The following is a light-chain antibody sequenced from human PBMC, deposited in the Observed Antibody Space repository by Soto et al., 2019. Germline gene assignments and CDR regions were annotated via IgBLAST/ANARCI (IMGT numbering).Light chain of an antibody. CDR2: SPS. CDR3: QQHLQLAAA. CDR1: QSLRSN. J-gene: IGKJ1*01. V-gene: IGKV3-15*01. Sequence: EIVRTQSPVALSVAPGETVTLSCRASQSLRSNLAWYQRKLGQTPRLLVYSPSCRASSTPARVSGSGAGTNFSLTIRRLHSADFAVYYCQQHLQLAAAFGQGRKVAIK.